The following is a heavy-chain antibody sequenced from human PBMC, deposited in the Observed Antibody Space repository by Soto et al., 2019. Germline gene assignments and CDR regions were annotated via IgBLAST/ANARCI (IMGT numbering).Heavy chain of an antibody. J-gene: IGHJ4*02. D-gene: IGHD6-19*01. CDR2: MFYSGTT. Sequence: PSETLSLTCTVSGASITTYYWNWIRQPPGKGLEWIGNMFYSGTTRYNPPLKSRVTISADTSANKISLKMRSVTAADTAVYYCVAGNDYWGQGTLVTVSS. CDR1: GASITTYY. CDR3: VAGNDY. V-gene: IGHV4-59*01.